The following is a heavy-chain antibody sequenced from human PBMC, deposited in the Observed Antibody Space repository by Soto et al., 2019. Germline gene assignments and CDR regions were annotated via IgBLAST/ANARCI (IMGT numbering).Heavy chain of an antibody. Sequence: QVQLVQSGAEVKKPGASVQVSCKASGYTSINYGMYWLRKAPGQGLEWMGRINPSGDSITYAQKFQGRVTMTRDTSTSTVYMELSSLRSEDTAVYYCVSDGTATYTGFDYWGQGTLVTVSS. CDR1: GYTSINYG. D-gene: IGHD3-16*01. V-gene: IGHV1-46*03. CDR3: VSDGTATYTGFDY. CDR2: INPSGDSI. J-gene: IGHJ4*02.